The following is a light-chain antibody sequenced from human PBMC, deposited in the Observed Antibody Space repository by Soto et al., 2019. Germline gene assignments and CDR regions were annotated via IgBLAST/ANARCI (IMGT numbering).Light chain of an antibody. CDR2: LAY. Sequence: DIVMTQSPLSLPVTPGEPASISCRSSQSLLNSNGYNYFDWYLQKPGQSPQHLIYLAYNRASGVPDRFSGSGSVTDFTLKISIVEGEDVGIYYCIQALQPPITFGQGTRLEIK. J-gene: IGKJ5*01. V-gene: IGKV2-28*01. CDR3: IQALQPPIT. CDR1: QSLLNSNGYNY.